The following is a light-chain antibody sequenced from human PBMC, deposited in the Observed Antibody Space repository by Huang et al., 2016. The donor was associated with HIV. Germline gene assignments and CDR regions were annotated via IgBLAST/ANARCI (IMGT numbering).Light chain of an antibody. J-gene: IGKJ2*01. CDR2: SAS. Sequence: IQMTQNPSSLSASVGDRVTITCLASENIRGYLTWYQQKPGKPPKLLIHSASTLQSGVPSRFSGSGSGTDFTLTITSLQPEDFATYYCQGSLSIPHTFGQGTNLEIK. V-gene: IGKV1-39*01. CDR1: ENIRGY. CDR3: QGSLSIPHT.